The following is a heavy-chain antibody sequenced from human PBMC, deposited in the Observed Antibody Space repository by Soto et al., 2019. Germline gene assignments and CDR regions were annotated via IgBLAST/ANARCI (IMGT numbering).Heavy chain of an antibody. D-gene: IGHD3-3*01. CDR2: IYPGDSDT. CDR3: ARRNDFWNGYSSVDTFDI. Sequence: GESLKISCKGSGYSFTSYWIGWVRQMPGKGLEWMGIIYPGDSDTRYSPSFQGQVTISADKSISTAYLQWSSLKASDTAMYYCARRNDFWNGYSSVDTFDIWGQGTMVTVS. V-gene: IGHV5-51*01. J-gene: IGHJ3*02. CDR1: GYSFTSYW.